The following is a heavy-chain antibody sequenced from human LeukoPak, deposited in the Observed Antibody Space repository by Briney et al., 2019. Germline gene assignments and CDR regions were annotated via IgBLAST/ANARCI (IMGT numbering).Heavy chain of an antibody. CDR3: ARESMIVVVDY. V-gene: IGHV3-7*01. CDR1: GFTFSSYW. Sequence: GGSLRLSCAASGFTFSSYWMSWVRQAPGKGLEWVANIKQDGSEKYYVDSVKGRFAISRDNAKNSLYLQMNSLRAEDTAVYYCARESMIVVVDYWGQGTLVTVSS. J-gene: IGHJ4*02. CDR2: IKQDGSEK. D-gene: IGHD3-22*01.